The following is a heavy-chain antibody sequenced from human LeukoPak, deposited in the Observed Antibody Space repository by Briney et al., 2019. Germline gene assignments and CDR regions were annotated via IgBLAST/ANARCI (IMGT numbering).Heavy chain of an antibody. CDR3: ARAAPEVVPAAIWFDP. D-gene: IGHD2-2*01. Sequence: ASVKVSCKASGYTFTSYGISWVRQAPGQGLEWMGWISAYNGNTNYAQKLQGRVTMTTDTSTSTAYMELRSLRSDDTAVYYYARAAPEVVPAAIWFDPWGQGTLVTVSS. V-gene: IGHV1-18*01. CDR2: ISAYNGNT. J-gene: IGHJ5*02. CDR1: GYTFTSYG.